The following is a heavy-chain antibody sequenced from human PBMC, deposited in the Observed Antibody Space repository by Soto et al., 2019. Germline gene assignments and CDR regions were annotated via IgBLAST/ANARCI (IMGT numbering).Heavy chain of an antibody. V-gene: IGHV1-69*01. J-gene: IGHJ4*02. Sequence: QVQLVQSGAEVKKPGSSVKVSCKASGGTFSSYAISWVRQAPGQGLEWMGGIIPILGTANYAQKFQGRVTITADESTSTAYMELSSLRSEDTAVYYCVRERDCYKIGSGSFDYWGQGTLVTVSS. CDR2: IIPILGTA. D-gene: IGHD2-21*01. CDR3: VRERDCYKIGSGSFDY. CDR1: GGTFSSYA.